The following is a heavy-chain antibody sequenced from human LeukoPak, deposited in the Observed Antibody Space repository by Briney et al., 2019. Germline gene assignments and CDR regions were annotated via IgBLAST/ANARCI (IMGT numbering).Heavy chain of an antibody. CDR3: ARGAYSFGPDDY. J-gene: IGHJ4*02. D-gene: IGHD3/OR15-3a*01. V-gene: IGHV3-21*01. CDR2: ISGSGSSI. CDR1: GFPFSTYT. Sequence: GGSLRLSCPASGFPFSTYTMNWVRQAPGKGPEWVSAISGSGSSIYYADSVKGRLTISRDNVKNLLFLQMNSLRAEDTAVYYCARGAYSFGPDDYWGQGTLVTVSS.